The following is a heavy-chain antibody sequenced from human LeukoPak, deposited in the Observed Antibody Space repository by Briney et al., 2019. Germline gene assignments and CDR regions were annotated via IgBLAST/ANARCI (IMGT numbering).Heavy chain of an antibody. CDR3: ARLVGGSWFDP. J-gene: IGHJ5*02. Sequence: SETLSLTCAVYGGSFSGYYWSWIRQPPGKGLEWIGEINHSGSTNYNPSLKSRVTISVDTSKNQFSLKLSSVTAADTAVYYCARLVGGSWFDPWGQGTLVTVSS. CDR2: INHSGST. CDR1: GGSFSGYY. D-gene: IGHD2-2*01. V-gene: IGHV4-34*01.